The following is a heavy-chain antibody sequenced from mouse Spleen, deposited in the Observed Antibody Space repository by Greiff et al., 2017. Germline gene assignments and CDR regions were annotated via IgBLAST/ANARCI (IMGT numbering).Heavy chain of an antibody. J-gene: IGHJ4*01. CDR3: TRWGYAGAMDY. CDR1: GYTFTSYY. CDR2: INPSNGGT. D-gene: IGHD2-14*01. V-gene: IGHV1S81*02. Sequence: QVQLQQSGAELVKPGASVKLSCKASGYTFTSYYMYWVKQRPGQGLEWIGEINPSNGGTNFNEKFKSKATLTVDKSSSTAYMQLSSLTSEDSAVYYCTRWGYAGAMDYWGQGTSVTVSS.